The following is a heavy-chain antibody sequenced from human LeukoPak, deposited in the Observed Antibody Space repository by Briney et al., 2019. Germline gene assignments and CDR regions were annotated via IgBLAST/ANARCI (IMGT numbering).Heavy chain of an antibody. V-gene: IGHV1-69*05. Sequence: SVKVSCKASGGTFISYAISWVRQAPGQGLEWMGRIIPIFGTANYAQKFQGRVTITTDESTSTAYMELSSLRSEDTAVYYCASNADIVVVPAAIHYYYMDVWGKGTTVTVSS. CDR3: ASNADIVVVPAAIHYYYMDV. CDR2: IIPIFGTA. CDR1: GGTFISYA. J-gene: IGHJ6*03. D-gene: IGHD2-2*01.